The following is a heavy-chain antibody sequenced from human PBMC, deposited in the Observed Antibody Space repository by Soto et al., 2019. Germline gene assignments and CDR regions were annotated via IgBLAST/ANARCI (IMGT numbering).Heavy chain of an antibody. D-gene: IGHD6-13*01. Sequence: EVQLVESGGGVVRPGGSLRLSCAASGFTFDDYGMSWVRQAPGKGLEWVSGINWNGGSTGYADSVKGRFTISRDNAKNSLYLQMNSRRAEDTALYHCGRGGAAAPYYYYYMDVWGKGTTVTVSS. V-gene: IGHV3-20*01. J-gene: IGHJ6*03. CDR3: GRGGAAAPYYYYYMDV. CDR1: GFTFDDYG. CDR2: INWNGGST.